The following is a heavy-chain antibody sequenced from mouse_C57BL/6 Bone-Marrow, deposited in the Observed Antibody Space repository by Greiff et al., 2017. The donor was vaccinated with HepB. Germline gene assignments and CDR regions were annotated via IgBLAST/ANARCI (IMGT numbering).Heavy chain of an antibody. J-gene: IGHJ4*01. Sequence: QVQLQQSGPELVRPGASVKISCKAPGYTFTSHWMQWVRQRPGQGLEWMGEIFPGSGCTYYNEKFKGKATLTVDTSSSTASMQLSSLTSEDSAVYFCARERDNNYVNDSYAMDYWDQGTSITVSS. CDR1: GYTFTSHW. CDR3: ARERDNNYVNDSYAMDY. D-gene: IGHD2-5*01. V-gene: IGHV1-56*01. CDR2: IFPGSGCT.